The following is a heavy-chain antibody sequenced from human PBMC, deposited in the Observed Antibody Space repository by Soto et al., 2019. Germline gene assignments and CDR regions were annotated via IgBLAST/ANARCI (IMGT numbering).Heavy chain of an antibody. CDR1: GYTFTSYA. CDR3: ARSGSSGRVLRFLEWLLLVDY. CDR2: INAGNGNT. D-gene: IGHD3-3*01. V-gene: IGHV1-3*01. J-gene: IGHJ4*02. Sequence: GASVKVSCKASGYTFTSYAMHWVRQAPGQRLEWMGWINAGNGNTKYSQKFQGRVTITRDTSASTAYMELSSLRSEDTAVYYCARSGSSGRVLRFLEWLLLVDYWGQGTLVTVSS.